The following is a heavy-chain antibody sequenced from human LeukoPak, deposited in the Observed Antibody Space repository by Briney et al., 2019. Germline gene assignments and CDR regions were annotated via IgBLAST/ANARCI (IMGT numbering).Heavy chain of an antibody. CDR3: VRDVWGDRDGFFEY. CDR2: ISSGSSAT. D-gene: IGHD2-21*01. J-gene: IGHJ4*02. Sequence: GGSLRLSCAASGFTFNTYTMNWVRQAPGKGLEWVSSISSGSSATHYADSVKGRLTISRDNAKNSLYLQMNSLRAEDTAVYYCVRDVWGDRDGFFEYWGQGTLVTVAS. CDR1: GFTFNTYT. V-gene: IGHV3-21*01.